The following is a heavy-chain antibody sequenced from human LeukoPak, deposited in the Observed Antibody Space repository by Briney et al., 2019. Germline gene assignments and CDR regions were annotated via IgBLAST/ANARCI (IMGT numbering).Heavy chain of an antibody. CDR2: ISYSGST. CDR3: ARSGLVRRVST. D-gene: IGHD3-10*01. Sequence: ASETLSLTCTVSGDSMSSYYWTWIRQPPGKELEWIGSISYSGSTNYNPSLKSRVTMSIDTSKNQFSLKLNSVTAADTAVYYCARSGLVRRVSTWGQGTLVTVSS. V-gene: IGHV4-59*01. CDR1: GDSMSSYY. J-gene: IGHJ4*02.